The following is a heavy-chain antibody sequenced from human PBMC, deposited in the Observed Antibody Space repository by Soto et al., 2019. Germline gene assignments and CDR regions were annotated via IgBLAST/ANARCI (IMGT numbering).Heavy chain of an antibody. Sequence: QVQLVQSGAEVKKPGSSVKVSCKASGGTFSSYAISWVRQAPGQGLEWMGGISPSFGTANYAQKFQGRVTITADESTSTAYMELSSLRSEDTAVYYCARVGPMTTGRNNWFDPWGQGTLVTVSS. CDR1: GGTFSSYA. J-gene: IGHJ5*02. D-gene: IGHD4-4*01. CDR2: ISPSFGTA. V-gene: IGHV1-69*01. CDR3: ARVGPMTTGRNNWFDP.